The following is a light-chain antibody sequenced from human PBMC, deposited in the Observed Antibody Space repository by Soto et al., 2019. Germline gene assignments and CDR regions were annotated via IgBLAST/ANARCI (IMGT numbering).Light chain of an antibody. CDR1: SGHSSYA. J-gene: IGLJ2*01. CDR2: LSSDGSH. V-gene: IGLV4-69*01. Sequence: QSVLTQSPSASASLGASVKLTCTLSSGHSSYAIAWHQQQPEKGPRYLMKLSSDGSHSKGDVIPDRFSGSSSGAERYLTISRLQSEDEVDYYCQTWDTGARVVFGGGTKLTVL. CDR3: QTWDTGARVV.